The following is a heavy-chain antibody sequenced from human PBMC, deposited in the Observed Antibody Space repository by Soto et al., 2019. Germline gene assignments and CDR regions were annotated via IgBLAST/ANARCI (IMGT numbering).Heavy chain of an antibody. CDR1: GFTFSSYA. CDR3: ARGGSGWYKDGMDV. V-gene: IGHV3-30-3*01. Sequence: QVQLVESGGGVVQPGRSLRLSCAASGFTFSSYAMHWVRQAPGKGLEWVAVISYDGSNKYYADSVKGRFTISRDNSKNTLYLTMTSLRAEDTAVYYCARGGSGWYKDGMDVWGQGTTVTVSS. D-gene: IGHD6-19*01. J-gene: IGHJ6*02. CDR2: ISYDGSNK.